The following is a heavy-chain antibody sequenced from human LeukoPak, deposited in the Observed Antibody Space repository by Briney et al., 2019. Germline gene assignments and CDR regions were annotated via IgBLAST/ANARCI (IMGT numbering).Heavy chain of an antibody. J-gene: IGHJ4*02. CDR3: AKFRGSGSYRFFDY. CDR2: ISGSGGST. Sequence: GGSLRLSCAAPGFTFSSYAMSWVRQAPGKGLEWVSAISGSGGSTYYADSVKGRFTISRDNSKNTLYLQMNSLRAEDTAVYYCAKFRGSGSYRFFDYWGQGTLVTVSS. D-gene: IGHD3-10*01. V-gene: IGHV3-23*01. CDR1: GFTFSSYA.